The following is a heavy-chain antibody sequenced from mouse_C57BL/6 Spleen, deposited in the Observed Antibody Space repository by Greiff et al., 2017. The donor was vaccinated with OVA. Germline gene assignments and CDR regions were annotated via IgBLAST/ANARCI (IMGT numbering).Heavy chain of an antibody. J-gene: IGHJ4*01. CDR1: GYTFTDYY. CDR3: QLRLRNYAMDY. D-gene: IGHD3-2*02. CDR2: INPYNGGT. V-gene: IGHV1-19*01. Sequence: EVKLVESGPVLVKPGASVKMSCTASGYTFTDYYMNWVKQSQGKSLEWIGVINPYNGGTSYNQKFKGKATLTVDKSSSTAYMELNSLTSEDSAVYDCQLRLRNYAMDYWGQGTSVTVSS.